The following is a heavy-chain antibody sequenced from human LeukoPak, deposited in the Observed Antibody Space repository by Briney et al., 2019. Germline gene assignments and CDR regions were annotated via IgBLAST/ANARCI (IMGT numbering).Heavy chain of an antibody. V-gene: IGHV3-21*05. CDR2: ISSSSYI. CDR3: ARVVSGWSLDY. Sequence: GGSLRLSCAASGFTFSSYSMNWVRQAPGKGLEWVSYISSSSYIYYADSVKGRFTISRDNAKNSLYLQMNSLRAEDTAVYYCARVVSGWSLDYWGQGTLVTVSS. J-gene: IGHJ4*02. CDR1: GFTFSSYS. D-gene: IGHD6-19*01.